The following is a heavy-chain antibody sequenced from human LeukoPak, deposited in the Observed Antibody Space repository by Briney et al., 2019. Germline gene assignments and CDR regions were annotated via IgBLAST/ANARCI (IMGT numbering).Heavy chain of an antibody. D-gene: IGHD4-17*01. CDR2: INPSSGST. Sequence: ASVKVSCKASGYTFTSYYMHWVLQAPGQGLEWMGIINPSSGSTSYAQKFQGRVTMTRDTSTSTVYMELSSLRSEDTAVYYCARDGYSDYGDYEGSGYGGQGTLVTVSS. J-gene: IGHJ4*02. CDR3: ARDGYSDYGDYEGSGY. V-gene: IGHV1-46*01. CDR1: GYTFTSYY.